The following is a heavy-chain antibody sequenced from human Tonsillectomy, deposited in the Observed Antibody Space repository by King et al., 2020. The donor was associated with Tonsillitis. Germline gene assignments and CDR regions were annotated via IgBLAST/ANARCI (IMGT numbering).Heavy chain of an antibody. Sequence: VQLVESGGGLVQPGGSLRLSCAASGFTFSSYAMSWVRQAPGKGLEWVSVIYSGGRSTYYADSVKGRFTISRDNSKNTLYLQMNSLRAEDTAVYYCAKDWPAYCGGDCYSHGFDYWGQGTLVTVSS. D-gene: IGHD2-21*02. J-gene: IGHJ4*02. CDR1: GFTFSSYA. CDR3: AKDWPAYCGGDCYSHGFDY. CDR2: IYSGGRST. V-gene: IGHV3-23*03.